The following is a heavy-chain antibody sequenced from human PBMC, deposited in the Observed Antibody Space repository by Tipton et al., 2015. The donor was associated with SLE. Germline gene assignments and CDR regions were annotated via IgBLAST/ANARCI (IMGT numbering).Heavy chain of an antibody. D-gene: IGHD1-1*01. CDR1: GLTFSTYT. J-gene: IGHJ4*02. Sequence: SLRLSCAASGLTFSTYTMHWVRQAPGKGLEWVAVISFDGSNTYYADSVKGRFTISRDNSKNTLYLQMNSLGVEDTAVYYCAAELERQCCDYWGQGTLVTVSS. CDR3: AAELERQCCDY. V-gene: IGHV3-30*04. CDR2: ISFDGSNT.